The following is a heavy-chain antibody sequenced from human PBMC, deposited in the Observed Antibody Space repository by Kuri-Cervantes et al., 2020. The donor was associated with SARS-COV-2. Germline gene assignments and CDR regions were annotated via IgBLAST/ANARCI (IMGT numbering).Heavy chain of an antibody. CDR3: ARDRSIAARPASYYYYMDV. CDR1: GFTFSSYS. Sequence: GGSLRLSCAASGFTFSSYSMSWVRQAPGKGLEWVSVIYSGGSTYYADSVKGRFTISRGNSKNTLYLQMNSLRAEDTAVYYCARDRSIAARPASYYYYMDVWGKGTTVTVSS. CDR2: IYSGGST. V-gene: IGHV3-53*01. J-gene: IGHJ6*03. D-gene: IGHD6-6*01.